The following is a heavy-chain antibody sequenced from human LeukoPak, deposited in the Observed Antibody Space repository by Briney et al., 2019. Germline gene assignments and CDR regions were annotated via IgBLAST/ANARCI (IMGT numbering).Heavy chain of an antibody. V-gene: IGHV3-7*01. CDR2: IKQDGRPK. CDR1: GITSNGYW. Sequence: GGSLRLSCAASGITSNGYWLGWIRQAPGKGLEWLAYIKQDGRPKYYLDSVKGRFTSSNANPNNSMYEQMTNLTPDATADYYCGTTQYWLPEGDDSWGEGTLVSVSS. J-gene: IGHJ4*02. CDR3: GTTQYWLPEGDDS. D-gene: IGHD2/OR15-2a*01.